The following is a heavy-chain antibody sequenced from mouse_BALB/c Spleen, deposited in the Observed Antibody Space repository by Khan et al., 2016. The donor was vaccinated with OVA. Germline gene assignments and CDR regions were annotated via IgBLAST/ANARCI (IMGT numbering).Heavy chain of an antibody. CDR1: GSTFTSYG. V-gene: IGHV1S134*01. D-gene: IGHD2-14*01. CDR3: TTAYYRYYLAY. CDR2: IYPGNGYT. J-gene: IGHJ2*01. Sequence: EVQLQESGAELGRPGSSVKLSCKTPGSTFTSYGIKWVKQRPGQGLEWIGYIYPGNGYTEYNERFQGKAILTSDTSSSTAYMQLRSLTSEDSAMYFCTTAYYRYYLAYWAKAPFSQSPQ.